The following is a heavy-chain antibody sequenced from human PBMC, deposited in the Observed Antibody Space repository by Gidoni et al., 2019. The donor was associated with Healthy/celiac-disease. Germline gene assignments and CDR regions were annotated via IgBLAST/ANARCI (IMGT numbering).Heavy chain of an antibody. V-gene: IGHV3-23*01. CDR3: AKDLSGTLRPTKHYYYYGMDV. J-gene: IGHJ6*02. D-gene: IGHD2-15*01. CDR1: GFPFSSYA. CDR2: ISGSGRST. Sequence: EVQLLESGGGLVQPGGSLSLSGAASGFPFSSYAMSWVRQAPGKGLEWVSAISGSGRSTYYAASVKGRFTISRDHSKNTLYLQMTSLRAEDTAVYYCAKDLSGTLRPTKHYYYYGMDVWGQGTTVTVSS.